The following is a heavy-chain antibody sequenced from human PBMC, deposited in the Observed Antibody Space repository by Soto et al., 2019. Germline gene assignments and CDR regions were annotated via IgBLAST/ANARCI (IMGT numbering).Heavy chain of an antibody. J-gene: IGHJ6*02. D-gene: IGHD2-15*01. CDR1: GFSISSYW. CDR2: IKEDGSEK. Sequence: VGSLRLSCAASGFSISSYWINWVRQAPGKGLEWVANIKEDGSEKYFVDSVKGRFTISRDSAKNSLYLQMNNLRVEDTAVYFCARDPVVGAYSGMDVWGQGTTVTVSS. V-gene: IGHV3-7*01. CDR3: ARDPVVGAYSGMDV.